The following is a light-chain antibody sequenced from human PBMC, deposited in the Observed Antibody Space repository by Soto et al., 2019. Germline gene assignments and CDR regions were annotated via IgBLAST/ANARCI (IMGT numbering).Light chain of an antibody. CDR1: SSDVGTYNL. Sequence: QSALAQPASVSGSPGQSITISCTGTSSDVGTYNLVSWYQQHPDKAPKLLISEDNKRPSGVSNRFSGSKSGNTASLSISGLQAEDEADYYCCSYATINTFVFGTGTKVTVL. J-gene: IGLJ1*01. CDR3: CSYATINTFV. V-gene: IGLV2-23*02. CDR2: EDN.